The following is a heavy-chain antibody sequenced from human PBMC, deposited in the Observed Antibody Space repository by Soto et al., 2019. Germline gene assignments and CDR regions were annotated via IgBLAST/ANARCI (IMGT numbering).Heavy chain of an antibody. Sequence: GASVKVSCKASGYTFSRYAMHWVRQAPGQRLEWMGWINAGYGNTKSSQKFQDRVTISRDTSASTAYMELTSLRSEDTAVYYCARDTGDGTFDFWGQGTLVTVSS. CDR2: INAGYGNT. CDR3: ARDTGDGTFDF. V-gene: IGHV1-3*01. CDR1: GYTFSRYA. D-gene: IGHD7-27*01. J-gene: IGHJ4*02.